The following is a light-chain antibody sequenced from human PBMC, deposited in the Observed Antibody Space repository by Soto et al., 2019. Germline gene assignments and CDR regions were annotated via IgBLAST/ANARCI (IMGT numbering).Light chain of an antibody. Sequence: EIVLTQSPATLSLSPGERATLSCRASQSVSIFLAWYQQKAGQAPRLLIYDVSKRATGIPARYSGSGSGTDFTLTISSLEPEDFAVYYCHQRSDWPLFTFGGGTKVEIK. CDR3: HQRSDWPLFT. V-gene: IGKV3-11*01. J-gene: IGKJ4*01. CDR1: QSVSIF. CDR2: DVS.